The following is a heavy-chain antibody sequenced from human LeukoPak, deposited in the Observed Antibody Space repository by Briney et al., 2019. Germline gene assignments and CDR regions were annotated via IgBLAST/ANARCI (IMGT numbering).Heavy chain of an antibody. D-gene: IGHD1-1*01. CDR2: IRYDGSET. J-gene: IGHJ3*02. V-gene: IGHV3-33*01. CDR1: GFTFSGYG. CDR3: ARENWNVAKYVLDI. Sequence: GRSLRLSCAASGFTFSGYGMHWVRQTPGKWLDWVTAIRYDGSETAYADSVKGRFTISRDNSKNTLYLQMSSLRVEDTAIYYCARENWNVAKYVLDIWGQGTMVSVAS.